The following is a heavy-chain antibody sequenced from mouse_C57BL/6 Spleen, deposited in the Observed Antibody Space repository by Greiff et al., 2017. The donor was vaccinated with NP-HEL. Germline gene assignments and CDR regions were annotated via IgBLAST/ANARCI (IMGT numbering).Heavy chain of an antibody. D-gene: IGHD2-4*01. V-gene: IGHV1-81*01. CDR2: IYPGSGNT. Sequence: QVQLQQSGAELARPGASVKLSCKASGYTFTSYGISWVKQRTGQGLEWIGEIYPGSGNTYYNEKFKGKATLTADKSSSTAYMELRSLTSEDSAVYFCARFDDYDPYWYFDVWGTGTTVTVSS. J-gene: IGHJ1*03. CDR1: GYTFTSYG. CDR3: ARFDDYDPYWYFDV.